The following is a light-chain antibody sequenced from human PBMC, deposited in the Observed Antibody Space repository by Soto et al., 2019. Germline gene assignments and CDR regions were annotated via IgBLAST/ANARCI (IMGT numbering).Light chain of an antibody. J-gene: IGKJ1*01. CDR1: RSVSSSY. Sequence: ETVLTQSPGTLSLSPGERATLFCRASRSVSSSYLAWYQQKPGQAPRLLIYGASSRATGIPDRFSGSGSGTHFNLTISRLEPEDVAVYYCQQYVNSPPSWTFGQGTKVAIK. CDR2: GAS. V-gene: IGKV3-20*01. CDR3: QQYVNSPPSWT.